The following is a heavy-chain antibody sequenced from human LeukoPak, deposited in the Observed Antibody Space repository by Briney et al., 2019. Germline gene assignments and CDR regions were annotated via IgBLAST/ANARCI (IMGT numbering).Heavy chain of an antibody. J-gene: IGHJ4*02. D-gene: IGHD1-26*01. Sequence: PSETLSLTCTVSGGSISSYYWSWIRQPPGKGLEWIGYIYYSGSTNYNPSLKSRVTISVDTSKNQFSLKLSSVTAADTAVYYCARLPGVGATEGGDYWGQGTLVTVSS. V-gene: IGHV4-59*01. CDR1: GGSISSYY. CDR2: IYYSGST. CDR3: ARLPGVGATEGGDY.